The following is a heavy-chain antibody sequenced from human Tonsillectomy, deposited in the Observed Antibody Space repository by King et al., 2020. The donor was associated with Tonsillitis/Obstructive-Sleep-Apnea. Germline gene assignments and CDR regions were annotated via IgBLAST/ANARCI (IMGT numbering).Heavy chain of an antibody. CDR3: VRDDKDGRHLDY. Sequence: QLVQSGAEVKQPGASVKVSCKASGYTFTRNYVHWVRQSPGQGLEWMGIINPSDVITTYAQKLQDRVTMTREKSTRTVNMELSSLRAEDTAIYYCVRDDKDGRHLDYWGQGSLVSVSS. D-gene: IGHD2-15*01. CDR1: GYTFTRNY. CDR2: INPSDVIT. J-gene: IGHJ4*02. V-gene: IGHV1-46*03.